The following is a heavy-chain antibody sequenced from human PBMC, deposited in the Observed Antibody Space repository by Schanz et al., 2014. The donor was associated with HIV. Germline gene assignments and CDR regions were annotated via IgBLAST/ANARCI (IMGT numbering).Heavy chain of an antibody. Sequence: PASGFTFSSYGMHWVRQAPGKGLEWVSGISWNSGSRGYAESVKGRFTISRDNAKNSLYLQMNSLRVEDTAVYYCASRGGSSWYENWFDPWGQGTLVTVSS. CDR3: ASRGGSSWYENWFDP. V-gene: IGHV3-9*01. J-gene: IGHJ5*02. CDR2: ISWNSGSR. CDR1: GFTFSSYG. D-gene: IGHD6-13*01.